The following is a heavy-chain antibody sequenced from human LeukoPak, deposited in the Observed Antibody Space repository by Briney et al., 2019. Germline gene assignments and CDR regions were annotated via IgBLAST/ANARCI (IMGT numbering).Heavy chain of an antibody. Sequence: PGGSLRLSCAASGFTFRSYGMHWVRKAPGKGLEWVAFIRYDGNSNYYADSVKGRFTISRDNSRSTLYLQMNSLRAEDTAVYYCAKEEIISGNHGVYFDYWGQGTLLTVSS. V-gene: IGHV3-30*02. CDR3: AKEEIISGNHGVYFDY. CDR2: IRYDGNSN. D-gene: IGHD2-15*01. J-gene: IGHJ4*02. CDR1: GFTFRSYG.